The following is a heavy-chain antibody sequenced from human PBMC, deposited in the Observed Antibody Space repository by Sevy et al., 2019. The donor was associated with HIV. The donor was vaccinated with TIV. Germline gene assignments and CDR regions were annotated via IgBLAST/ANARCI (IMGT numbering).Heavy chain of an antibody. Sequence: SETLSLTCAVYGGSFSGYYWSWIRQPPGKGLEWIGEINHSGSTNYNPSLKSRVTISVDTSKNQFSLKLSSVTAADTAVYYCAKPPGYGGNSGAFDIWGQGTMDTVSS. CDR3: AKPPGYGGNSGAFDI. CDR1: GGSFSGYY. J-gene: IGHJ3*02. CDR2: INHSGST. D-gene: IGHD2-21*02. V-gene: IGHV4-34*01.